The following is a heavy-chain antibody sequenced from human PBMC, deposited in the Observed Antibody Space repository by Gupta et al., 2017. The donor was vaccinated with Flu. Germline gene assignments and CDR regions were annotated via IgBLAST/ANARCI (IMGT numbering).Heavy chain of an antibody. J-gene: IGHJ4*02. CDR3: AKDRSGNPAIDY. Sequence: EVQLLQSGGGVVQPGESLRLSCVVSGLTFSDYAMHWVRQAPGKGLGWLSTVGANGDRTYYADSVMGRFTISRDNSKNTIYLQMSSLRGDDTAVYYCAKDRSGNPAIDYWGQGALVTVSA. D-gene: IGHD6-13*01. CDR2: VGANGDRT. V-gene: IGHV3-23*01. CDR1: GLTFSDYA.